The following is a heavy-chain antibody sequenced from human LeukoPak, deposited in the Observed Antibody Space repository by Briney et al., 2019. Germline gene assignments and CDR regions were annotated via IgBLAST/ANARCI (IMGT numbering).Heavy chain of an antibody. V-gene: IGHV5-51*01. CDR3: ARSGYCTTTSCRHFDY. D-gene: IGHD2-2*01. CDR2: IYPADSDT. CDR1: GYSFTSYW. Sequence: GESLKISCKGSGYSFTSYWIGWVRQMPGKGLEWMGIIYPADSDTRYSPSFQGQVTISADKSISTANLQWSSLKASDTAMYYCARSGYCTTTSCRHFDYWGQGTLVTVSS. J-gene: IGHJ4*02.